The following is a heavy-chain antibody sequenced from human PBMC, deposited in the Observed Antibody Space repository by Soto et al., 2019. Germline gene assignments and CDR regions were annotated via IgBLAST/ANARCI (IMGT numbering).Heavy chain of an antibody. Sequence: SETLSLTCTVSGGSISSSSYYWGWVRQPPGQGLEWIGNIYYSGSTYYNPSLKSRVTISVDTSKNQFSVKLTSVTAADTAVYYCARRWGRTFDYWGQGTLVTVSS. J-gene: IGHJ4*02. D-gene: IGHD7-27*01. V-gene: IGHV4-39*01. CDR1: GGSISSSSYY. CDR3: ARRWGRTFDY. CDR2: IYYSGST.